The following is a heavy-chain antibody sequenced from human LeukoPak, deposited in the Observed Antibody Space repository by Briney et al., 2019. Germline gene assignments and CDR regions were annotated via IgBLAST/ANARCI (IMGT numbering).Heavy chain of an antibody. CDR1: GFTFTSYA. CDR2: ISSSSSYI. V-gene: IGHV3-21*01. J-gene: IGHJ4*02. CDR3: AREPAMVTGIDY. Sequence: PGGSLRLSCAASGFTFTSYAMSWVRQAPGKGLEWVSSISSSSSYIYYADSVKGRFTISRDNAKNSLYLQMNSLRAEDTAVYYCAREPAMVTGIDYWGQGTLVTVSS. D-gene: IGHD5-18*01.